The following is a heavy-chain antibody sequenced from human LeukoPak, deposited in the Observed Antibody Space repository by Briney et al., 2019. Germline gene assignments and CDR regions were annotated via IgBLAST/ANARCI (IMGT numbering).Heavy chain of an antibody. CDR3: ARPRPDTATGPEPPDHDAFDI. V-gene: IGHV5-51*01. J-gene: IGHJ3*02. D-gene: IGHD5-18*01. CDR1: GYSFTSYW. CDR2: IYPGDSDT. Sequence: GASLQISCKGSGYSFTSYWIGWVRQMPGKGLEWMGIIYPGDSDTRYSPSFQGQVTISADKSISTAYLQWSSLKASDTAMYYCARPRPDTATGPEPPDHDAFDIWGQGTMVTVSS.